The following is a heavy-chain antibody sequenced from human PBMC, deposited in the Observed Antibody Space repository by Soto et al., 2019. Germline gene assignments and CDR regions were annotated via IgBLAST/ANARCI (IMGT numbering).Heavy chain of an antibody. J-gene: IGHJ4*02. CDR3: ATIVGANDY. CDR1: RASIYTYS. V-gene: IGHV4-4*07. Sequence: PSETLSLTCTVSRASIYTYSWTWIRQPAGKGLQWIGHIYSSGSANYSPSLKSRVSMSVDSSKNQISLKLSSVTAADTAVYYCATIVGANDYWGQGALSPSPQ. D-gene: IGHD1-26*01. CDR2: IYSSGSA.